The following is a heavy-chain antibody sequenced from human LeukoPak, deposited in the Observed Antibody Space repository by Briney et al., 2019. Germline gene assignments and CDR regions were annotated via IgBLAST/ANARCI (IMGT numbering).Heavy chain of an antibody. J-gene: IGHJ4*02. CDR1: GFTFSNYW. D-gene: IGHD5-24*01. V-gene: IGHV3-7*01. CDR2: IKQDGSET. Sequence: GGSLRLSCAASGFTFSNYWMNWVRQAPGKGLECLANIKQDGSETYYADSVRGRFTISRDNAKNSLYLQMNSLRAEDTAVYYCARETPRRGETRDGYRWGQGTLVTVSS. CDR3: ARETPRRGETRDGYR.